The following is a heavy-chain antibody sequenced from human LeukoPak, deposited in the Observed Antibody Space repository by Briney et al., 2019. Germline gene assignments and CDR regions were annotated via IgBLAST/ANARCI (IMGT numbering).Heavy chain of an antibody. CDR2: IRYDGSNK. CDR3: AKRLAAAGMFDY. V-gene: IGHV3-30*02. CDR1: GFTFSSYG. D-gene: IGHD6-13*01. Sequence: PGGSLRLSCAASGFTFSSYGMHWIRQAPGKGLEWVACIRYDGSNKYYTDSVKGRFTISRDNSKNTLYLQMNSLRAEDTAVYYCAKRLAAAGMFDYWGQGTLVTVSS. J-gene: IGHJ4*02.